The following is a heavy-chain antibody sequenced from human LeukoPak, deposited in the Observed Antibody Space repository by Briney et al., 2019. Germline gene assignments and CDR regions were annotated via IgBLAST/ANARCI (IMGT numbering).Heavy chain of an antibody. Sequence: ASVKVSCKASGYTFTGYYMHWVRQAPGQGLEWMGWINPNSGGTNYAQKFQGRVTMTRDTSISTAYMELSRLRSDDTAVYYCARTPRITIFGVVAATRNAWFDPWGQGTLVTVSS. CDR2: INPNSGGT. CDR3: ARTPRITIFGVVAATRNAWFDP. V-gene: IGHV1-2*02. J-gene: IGHJ5*02. D-gene: IGHD3-3*01. CDR1: GYTFTGYY.